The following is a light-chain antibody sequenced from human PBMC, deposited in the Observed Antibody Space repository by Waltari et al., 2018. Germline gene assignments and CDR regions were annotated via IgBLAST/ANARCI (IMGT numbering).Light chain of an antibody. CDR2: GKN. V-gene: IGLV3-19*01. CDR3: NSRDSNNNRVF. CDR1: SLRRYY. J-gene: IGLJ2*01. Sequence: SSELTQDPAVSVALGQTVSITCQGDSLRRYYASWYQQKPRQAPLLVIYGKNSRPSGIPDRFSGSSSGNTASFTITGAQAEDEADYYCNSRDSNNNRVFFGGGTKLTVL.